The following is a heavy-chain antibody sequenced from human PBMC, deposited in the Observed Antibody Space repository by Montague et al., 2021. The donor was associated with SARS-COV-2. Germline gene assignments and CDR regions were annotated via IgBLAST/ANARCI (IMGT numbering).Heavy chain of an antibody. CDR1: GASISTGPFY. CDR3: VTRPPDCTGPFDY. V-gene: IGHV4-31*03. Sequence: TLSLTCTVSGASISTGPFYWNWIRQYPGKGLVWIGYIYYSGSTYYNPSLKSRITMSVDPSQNQFSLTLSSVTAADTASYYCVTRPPDCTGPFDYWGQGILVTVSS. J-gene: IGHJ4*02. CDR2: IYYSGST. D-gene: IGHD2-8*01.